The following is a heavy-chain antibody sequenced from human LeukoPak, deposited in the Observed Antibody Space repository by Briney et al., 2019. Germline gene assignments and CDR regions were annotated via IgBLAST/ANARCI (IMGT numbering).Heavy chain of an antibody. Sequence: GGSLRLSCAASGFTFSTYAMTWVRQAPGKGLEWVSGITGSGGTTYYADSMKGRFTISRDNSKNTLYLQMNSLRAEDTAVYYCAPSMGATWYWGQGTLVTVSS. V-gene: IGHV3-23*01. D-gene: IGHD1-26*01. CDR3: APSMGATWY. CDR2: ITGSGGTT. J-gene: IGHJ4*02. CDR1: GFTFSTYA.